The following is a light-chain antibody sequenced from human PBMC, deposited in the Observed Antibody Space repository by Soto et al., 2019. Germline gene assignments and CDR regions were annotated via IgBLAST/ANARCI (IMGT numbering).Light chain of an antibody. Sequence: DIVMAQSPATLSLSPGERATLSCRASHSVSSNLACSQQKPGQAPRLLIYDAATRATGIPARFSGSGSGTEFTLTISSLQSKDFAVYYCQQYNNWPRTFGQGTKV. V-gene: IGKV3-15*01. J-gene: IGKJ1*01. CDR2: DAA. CDR1: HSVSSN. CDR3: QQYNNWPRT.